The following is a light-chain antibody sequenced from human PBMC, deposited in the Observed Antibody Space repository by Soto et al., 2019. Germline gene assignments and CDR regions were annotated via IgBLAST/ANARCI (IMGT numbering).Light chain of an antibody. V-gene: IGLV1-51*02. Sequence: QSALTQPPSVSAAPGQKVTISCSGSSSNIGNNYVSWYQQPPGSAPKLLIYENNKRPSGIPDRFSGSKSGTSATLGITGLQTGDEDDYYCGTWDSSLSAWVFGGGTKLTVL. CDR3: GTWDSSLSAWV. CDR1: SSNIGNNY. J-gene: IGLJ3*02. CDR2: ENN.